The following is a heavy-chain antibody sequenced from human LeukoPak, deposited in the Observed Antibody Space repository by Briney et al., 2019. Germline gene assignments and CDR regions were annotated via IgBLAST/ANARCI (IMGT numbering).Heavy chain of an antibody. Sequence: SETLSLTCTVSGGSISSYYWSWIRQPPGKGLEWIGEINHSGSTNYNPSLKSRVTISVDTSKNQFSLKLSSVTAADTAVYYCASFSGLALDCWGQGTLVTVSS. CDR1: GGSISSYY. D-gene: IGHD2/OR15-2a*01. CDR3: ASFSGLALDC. V-gene: IGHV4-34*01. J-gene: IGHJ4*02. CDR2: INHSGST.